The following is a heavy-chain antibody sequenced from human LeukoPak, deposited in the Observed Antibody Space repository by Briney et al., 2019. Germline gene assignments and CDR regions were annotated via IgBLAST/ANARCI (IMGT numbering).Heavy chain of an antibody. D-gene: IGHD2-21*02. CDR2: INHSGST. CDR3: ARARGLVTTAPDY. V-gene: IGHV4-34*01. J-gene: IGHJ4*02. Sequence: SETPSLTCAVYGGSFSGYYWSWIRQPPGKGLEWIGEINHSGSTNYNPSLKSRVTISVDTSKNQFSLKLSPVTAADTAVYYCARARGLVTTAPDYWGQGTLVTVS. CDR1: GGSFSGYY.